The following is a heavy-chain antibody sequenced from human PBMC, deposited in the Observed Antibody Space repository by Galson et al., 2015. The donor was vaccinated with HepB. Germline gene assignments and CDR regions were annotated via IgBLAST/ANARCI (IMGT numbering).Heavy chain of an antibody. V-gene: IGHV3-11*01. J-gene: IGHJ6*03. Sequence: SLRLSCAASGFSFSDYYMSWIRQAPGKGLEWVSYISSSGNVKRYADSVEGRFTISRDNAENSLYLQMSTLRVEDTAVYYCARALVSGPYYMDIWGNGITVSVSS. CDR2: ISSSGNVK. CDR1: GFSFSDYY. D-gene: IGHD3-10*01. CDR3: ARALVSGPYYMDI.